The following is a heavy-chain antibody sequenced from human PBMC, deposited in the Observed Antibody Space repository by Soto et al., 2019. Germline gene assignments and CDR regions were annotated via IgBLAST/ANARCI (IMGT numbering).Heavy chain of an antibody. Sequence: GSLRLSCAASGFTSSSYAMSWVRQAPGKGLEWVSAISGSGGSTYYADSVKGRFTISRDNSKNTLYLQMNSLRAEDTAVYYCAKQSAVVVVAAGWGQGTLVTVSS. CDR2: ISGSGGST. CDR1: GFTSSSYA. V-gene: IGHV3-23*01. J-gene: IGHJ4*02. CDR3: AKQSAVVVVAAG. D-gene: IGHD2-15*01.